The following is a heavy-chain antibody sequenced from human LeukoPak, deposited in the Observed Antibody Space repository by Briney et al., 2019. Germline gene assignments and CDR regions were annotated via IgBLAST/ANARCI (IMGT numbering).Heavy chain of an antibody. Sequence: GASVKVSCKASGGSFSTYTITWVRQAPGQGLEWMGGIMPKFGAPNYAQKLQGRVTVTTDESTSTAYMALSSLRFEDTAIYYCAGVDRYNFYRGVWGKGTTVTVSS. CDR2: IMPKFGAP. CDR3: AGVDRYNFYRGV. V-gene: IGHV1-69*05. CDR1: GGSFSTYT. J-gene: IGHJ6*03.